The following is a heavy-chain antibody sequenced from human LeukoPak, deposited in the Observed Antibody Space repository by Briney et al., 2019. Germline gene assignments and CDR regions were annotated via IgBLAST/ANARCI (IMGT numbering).Heavy chain of an antibody. CDR2: ISWNGGYT. Sequence: PGGTLRLSCAASGFTFDDYGMTWVRQAPGKGLEWVSGISWNGGYTGYVDSVKGRFTISRDNAKNSLYLQMNSLRAEDTASYYCARVSSNMAFDIWGQGTMVTVSS. V-gene: IGHV3-20*04. J-gene: IGHJ3*02. CDR1: GFTFDDYG. CDR3: ARVSSNMAFDI. D-gene: IGHD4/OR15-4a*01.